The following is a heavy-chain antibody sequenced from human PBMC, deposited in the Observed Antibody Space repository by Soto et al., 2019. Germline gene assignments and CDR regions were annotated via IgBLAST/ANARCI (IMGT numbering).Heavy chain of an antibody. V-gene: IGHV3-23*01. J-gene: IGHJ6*02. Sequence: GGSLRLSCAASGFTFSIYAMTWVRQSPGKGLEWVSSMSRTGDNTYYADSVKGRFTISRDNSRNTVYLQMNSLRADDTAVYYCARDASYYSLWSGYYPSRNGMDVWGQGTTVTVSS. CDR1: GFTFSIYA. CDR2: MSRTGDNT. CDR3: ARDASYYSLWSGYYPSRNGMDV. D-gene: IGHD3-3*01.